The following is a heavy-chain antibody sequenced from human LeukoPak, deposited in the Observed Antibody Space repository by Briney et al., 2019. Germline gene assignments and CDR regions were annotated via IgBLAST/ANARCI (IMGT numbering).Heavy chain of an antibody. CDR2: INHSGST. V-gene: IGHV4-34*01. D-gene: IGHD2-15*01. CDR3: ARGGECGSCDGFDM. Sequence: SETLSLTCAVNGGSFSGYYWIWIRQPPGKGLEWIGEINHSGSTNYNPSLKGRVTISVDTSKNQFSLKLSSVTAADTAVYYCARGGECGSCDGFDMWGQGIMVTVSS. J-gene: IGHJ3*02. CDR1: GGSFSGYY.